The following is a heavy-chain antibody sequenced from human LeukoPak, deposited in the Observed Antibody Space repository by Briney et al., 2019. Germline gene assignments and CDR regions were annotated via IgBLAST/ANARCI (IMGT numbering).Heavy chain of an antibody. CDR2: IYYSGST. J-gene: IGHJ5*02. CDR1: GGSISSGDYY. V-gene: IGHV4-30-4*08. CDR3: ARDYFGSGCFDP. D-gene: IGHD3-10*01. Sequence: PSQTLSLTCTVSGGSISSGDYYWSWIRQPPGKGLEWIGYIYYSGSTYYNPSLKSRVTISVDTSKNQFSLKLSSVTAADTAVYYCARDYFGSGCFDPWGQGTLVTVSS.